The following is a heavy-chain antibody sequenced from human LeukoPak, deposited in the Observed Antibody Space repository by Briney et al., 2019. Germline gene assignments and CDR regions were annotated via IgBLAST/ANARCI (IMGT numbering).Heavy chain of an antibody. D-gene: IGHD3-9*01. CDR1: GFTFSSYS. CDR2: ISSSSSYI. J-gene: IGHJ4*02. Sequence: PGGSLRLSCAASGFTFSSYSMNWVRQAPGKGLEWVSSISSSSSYIYYADSAKGRFTISRDNAKNSLYLQMNSLRAEDTAVYYCATPQRWNILTGYGYWGQGTLVTVSS. V-gene: IGHV3-21*04. CDR3: ATPQRWNILTGYGY.